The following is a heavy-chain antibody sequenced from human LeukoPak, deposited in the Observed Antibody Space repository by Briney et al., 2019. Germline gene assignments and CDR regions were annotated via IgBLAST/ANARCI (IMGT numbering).Heavy chain of an antibody. CDR1: GGSFSGYY. D-gene: IGHD2-15*01. CDR2: INHSGST. CDR3: ASRAKGYCSGGSCYSGY. J-gene: IGHJ4*02. V-gene: IGHV4-34*01. Sequence: EPSQTLSLTCAVYGGSFSGYYWSWIRQPPGKGLGWIGEINHSGSTNYNPSLKSRVTISVATSKNQFSLKLSSVTAADTAVYYCASRAKGYCSGGSCYSGYWGQGTLVTVSS.